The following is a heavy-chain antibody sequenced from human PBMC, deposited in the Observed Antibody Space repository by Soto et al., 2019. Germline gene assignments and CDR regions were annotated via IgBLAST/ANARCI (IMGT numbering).Heavy chain of an antibody. CDR3: ARDIFWGGFGESKWLDL. CDR2: ISAYNGNT. D-gene: IGHD3-10*01. CDR1: GYTFTSYC. Sequence: ASVKVSCKASGYTFTSYCSSWVRQAPGQGLEWMGWISAYNGNTNYAQKFQGRVTMTTDTSTSTAYMELRSLRSDDTAVYYCARDIFWGGFGESKWLDLWGQGTLVNVS. V-gene: IGHV1-18*01. J-gene: IGHJ5*02.